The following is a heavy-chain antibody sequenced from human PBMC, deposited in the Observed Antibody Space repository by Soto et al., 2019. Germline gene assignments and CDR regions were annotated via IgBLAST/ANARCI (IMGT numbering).Heavy chain of an antibody. V-gene: IGHV4-59*02. CDR3: ARDGPYSSSSLRWFDP. Sequence: SETLSLTCSFSGDSVTSHYLTWIRQSPEKGLEWIGYMHYTGFSHYNPSLKSRLTISVDTSKNQFSLKLSSVTAADTAVYYCARDGPYSSSSLRWFDPWGQGTLVTVSS. J-gene: IGHJ5*02. CDR2: MHYTGFS. CDR1: GDSVTSHY. D-gene: IGHD6-6*01.